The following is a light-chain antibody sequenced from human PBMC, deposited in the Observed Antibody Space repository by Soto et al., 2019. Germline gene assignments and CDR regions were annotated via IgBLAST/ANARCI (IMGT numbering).Light chain of an antibody. CDR1: SSDVGGYNY. Sequence: QSALTQPASVSGSPGQSITISCTGTSSDVGGYNYVSWYQQHPGKAPKLMIYDVSNRPSGVSNRFSGSKSGNTASLTNSGLQAEDEADYYCSSYTSSSTLCVFGTGTKLTVL. CDR3: SSYTSSSTLCV. CDR2: DVS. V-gene: IGLV2-14*01. J-gene: IGLJ1*01.